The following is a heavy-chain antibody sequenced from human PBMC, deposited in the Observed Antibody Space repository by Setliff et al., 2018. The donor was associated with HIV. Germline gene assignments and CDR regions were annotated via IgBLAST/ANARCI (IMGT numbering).Heavy chain of an antibody. Sequence: SQTLSLTCAVSGGSISSGGYSWTWIRQPPGKGLEWIGEIHYSGSTNYNPSLKSRVTISEDTSKNQVSLKLNSVTAADTAVYYCATSPAGEILGSRPFYFDYWGQGTLVTVSS. D-gene: IGHD3-10*01. J-gene: IGHJ4*02. CDR2: IHYSGST. CDR1: GGSISSGGYS. V-gene: IGHV4-39*07. CDR3: ATSPAGEILGSRPFYFDY.